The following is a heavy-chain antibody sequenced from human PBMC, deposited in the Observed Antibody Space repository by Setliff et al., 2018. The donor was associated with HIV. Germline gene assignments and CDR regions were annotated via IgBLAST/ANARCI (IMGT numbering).Heavy chain of an antibody. V-gene: IGHV4-59*01. J-gene: IGHJ4*02. Sequence: SETLSLTCTVSGGSINRSYWSWIQQSPGKGLEWLGNVYHTGNSHYNPSLKSRVTMSVDTSTSQFSLRLASMTAADTAVYYCARAYYDHLWASYRFDYWGQGTLVTVSS. CDR1: GGSINRSY. CDR3: ARAYYDHLWASYRFDY. D-gene: IGHD3-16*02. CDR2: VYHTGNS.